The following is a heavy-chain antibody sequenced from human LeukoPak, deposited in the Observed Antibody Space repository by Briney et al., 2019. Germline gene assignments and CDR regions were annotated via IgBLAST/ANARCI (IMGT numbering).Heavy chain of an antibody. D-gene: IGHD4-17*01. Sequence: SETLSLTCSVSRGSISSPNYYWGWIRQPPGKGLEWIGNIFYSGTTYYNPSLPSLKSRVTILIDTSKNQFSLRLRSVSAADTAVYYCARVGYGGYGVLDYWGQGILVTVSS. CDR3: ARVGYGGYGVLDY. CDR1: RGSISSPNYY. V-gene: IGHV4-39*07. J-gene: IGHJ4*02. CDR2: IFYSGTT.